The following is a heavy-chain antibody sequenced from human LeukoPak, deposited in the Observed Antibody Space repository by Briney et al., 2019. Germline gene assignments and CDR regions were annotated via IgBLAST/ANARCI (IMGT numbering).Heavy chain of an antibody. CDR1: GDSFSINSAA. CDR2: TYQRSKWYN. CDR3: ARSPSPYSSGWYFDY. V-gene: IGHV6-1*01. Sequence: SQTLSLTCAISGDSFSINSAAWNWIRQSPSRGLEWLGRTYQRSKWYNDYAVSVKSRITINPDISKNQFSLQLNSVAPEDTAVYYCARSPSPYSSGWYFDYWGQGTLVTVSS. J-gene: IGHJ4*02. D-gene: IGHD6-19*01.